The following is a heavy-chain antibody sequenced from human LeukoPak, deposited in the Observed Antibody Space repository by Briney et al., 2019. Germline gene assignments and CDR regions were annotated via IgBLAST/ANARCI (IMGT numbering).Heavy chain of an antibody. V-gene: IGHV3-48*04. D-gene: IGHD1-1*01. CDR2: ISSSSSTI. CDR3: ARGRTGTTFHYYGMDV. Sequence: GGSLRLSCAASGFTFGTYSINWVRQAPGKGLEWISYISSSSSTIYYADSVEGRFTISRDNAKNSLYLQTNSLRAEDTAVYYCARGRTGTTFHYYGMDVWGQGTTVTVSS. CDR1: GFTFGTYS. J-gene: IGHJ6*02.